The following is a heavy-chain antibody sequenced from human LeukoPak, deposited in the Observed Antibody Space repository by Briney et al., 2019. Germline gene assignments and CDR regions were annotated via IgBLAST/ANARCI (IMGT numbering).Heavy chain of an antibody. D-gene: IGHD2-21*02. J-gene: IGHJ5*02. CDR2: IYYSGST. CDR3: AQVPRCNRIDCYGWFEP. V-gene: IGHV4-59*01. CDR1: GGSISSYY. Sequence: SETLSLTCTVSGGSISSYYWSWIRQPPGKGLEWIGYIYYSGSTNYNPSLKSRVTISLDTSKNQFSLKLSSVTAADTAVYHCAQVPRCNRIDCYGWFEPWGQGTLVTVSS.